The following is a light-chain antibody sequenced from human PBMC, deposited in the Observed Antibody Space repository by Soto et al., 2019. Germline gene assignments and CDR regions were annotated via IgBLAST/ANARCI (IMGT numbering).Light chain of an antibody. CDR3: CSYARSSTWV. CDR2: EVI. CDR1: NSDVGNYNL. Sequence: QSALTQPASVSGSPGQSITISCTGTNSDVGNYNLVSWYQQHPGKAPKLMIYEVIKRPSGVSNRFSGSKSANTASLTISGLQAEDEAYYYCCSYARSSTWVFGGGTQLTVL. J-gene: IGLJ3*02. V-gene: IGLV2-23*02.